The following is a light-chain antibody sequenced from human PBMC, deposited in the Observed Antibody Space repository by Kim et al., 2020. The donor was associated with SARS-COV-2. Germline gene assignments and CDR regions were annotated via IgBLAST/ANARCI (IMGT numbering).Light chain of an antibody. V-gene: IGLV3-19*01. CDR1: TVRRFY. CDR3: DSRDSTGDQVV. CDR2: HGT. Sequence: SSELTQDPAVSVALGQTVRITCQGDTVRRFYANWYQQKPGQAPILIVFHGTQRPSGIPGRFSGAVSGSTASLTLTGAQAADEGDSYFDSRDSTGDQVVFG. J-gene: IGLJ2*01.